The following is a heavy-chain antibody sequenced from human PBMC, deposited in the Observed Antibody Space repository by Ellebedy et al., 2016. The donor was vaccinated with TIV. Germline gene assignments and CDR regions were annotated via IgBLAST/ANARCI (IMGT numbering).Heavy chain of an antibody. D-gene: IGHD2-15*01. Sequence: GESLKISCAASGLPFSSHAMSWVRQAPGKGLEWISYISGSGGMMDQADSVKGRFTISRDNAKNSLYLQLSSLRAEDTAVYYCARAKCSGGCPRGFDVWGQGTTVTVSS. CDR2: ISGSGGMM. CDR3: ARAKCSGGCPRGFDV. V-gene: IGHV3-48*04. J-gene: IGHJ6*02. CDR1: GLPFSSHA.